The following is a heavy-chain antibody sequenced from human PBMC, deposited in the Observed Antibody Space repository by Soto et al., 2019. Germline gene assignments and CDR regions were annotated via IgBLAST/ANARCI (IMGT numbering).Heavy chain of an antibody. CDR2: IDWDDDK. V-gene: IGHV2-70*01. CDR1: GFSLSTSGMC. Sequence: SGPTLVNPTQTLTLTCTFSGFSLSTSGMCVSWIRQPPGKALEWLALIDWDDDKYYSTSLKTRLTISKDTSKNQVVLTMTNMDLLDTATYYFARAQQLPGWFDPSGQGTLVTVSS. J-gene: IGHJ5*02. D-gene: IGHD6-13*01. CDR3: ARAQQLPGWFDP.